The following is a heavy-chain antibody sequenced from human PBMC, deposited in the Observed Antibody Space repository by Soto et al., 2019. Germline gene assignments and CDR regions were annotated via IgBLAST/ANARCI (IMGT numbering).Heavy chain of an antibody. CDR1: GFTFNTYA. CDR3: AKDRRAGFYVSGTYYNV. J-gene: IGHJ4*02. Sequence: SLRLSCAASGFTFNTYAMSWVRQAPGKGLEWVSVISGSGGTTYYADSMKGRSTISRDNSKNTLYLQMNSLRAEDTAVYYCAKDRRAGFYVSGTYYNVWGQGIQVTSPQ. V-gene: IGHV3-23*01. CDR2: ISGSGGTT. D-gene: IGHD3-10*01.